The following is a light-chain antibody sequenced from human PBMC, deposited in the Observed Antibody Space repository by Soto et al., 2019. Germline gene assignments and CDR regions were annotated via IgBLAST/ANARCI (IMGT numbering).Light chain of an antibody. CDR1: QDISSY. Sequence: DIQLTQSPSFPSASVGDRVTITCRASQDISSYLAWYQQRPGKVPRFLTHSASTLQSGVPSRFSATGSGTTFTLTISSLQPEDIATYYCQQLNRFPRTFGQGTKVEV. J-gene: IGKJ1*01. CDR2: SAS. CDR3: QQLNRFPRT. V-gene: IGKV1-9*01.